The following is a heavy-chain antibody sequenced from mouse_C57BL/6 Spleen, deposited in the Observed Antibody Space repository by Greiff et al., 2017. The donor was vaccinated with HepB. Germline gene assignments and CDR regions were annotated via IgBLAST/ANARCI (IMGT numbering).Heavy chain of an antibody. CDR2: IRSKSNNYAT. Sequence: EVQGVESGGGLVQPKGSLKLSCAASGFSFNTYAMNWVRQAPGKGLEWVARIRSKSNNYATYYADSVKDRFTISRDDSESMLYLQMNNLKTEDTAMYYCVRPYYGYEGDAMDYWGQGTSVTVSS. V-gene: IGHV10-1*01. CDR1: GFSFNTYA. D-gene: IGHD2-2*01. CDR3: VRPYYGYEGDAMDY. J-gene: IGHJ4*01.